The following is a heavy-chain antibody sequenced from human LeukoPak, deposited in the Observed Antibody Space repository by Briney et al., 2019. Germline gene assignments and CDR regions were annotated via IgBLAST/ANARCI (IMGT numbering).Heavy chain of an antibody. CDR2: IKQDGSAN. V-gene: IGHV3-7*03. CDR1: GFTFSNYW. CDR3: ARKGEWGYDYPPFFDY. Sequence: PGEPLRLSCAASGFTFSNYWMSWIRQPPGKGLEWMANIKQDGSANYNVDSVKGRFTISRDNAKNSLYLQMNSLRAEDTAAYYCARKGEWGYDYPPFFDYWGQGTLVTVSS. J-gene: IGHJ4*02. D-gene: IGHD5-12*01.